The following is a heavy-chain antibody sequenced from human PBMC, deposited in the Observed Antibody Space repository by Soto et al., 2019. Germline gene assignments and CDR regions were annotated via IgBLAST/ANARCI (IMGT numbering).Heavy chain of an antibody. V-gene: IGHV5-51*01. CDR2: IYPGDSDT. CDR1: GYSFSSYW. D-gene: IGHD2-2*02. J-gene: IGHJ6*02. CDR3: ARLSGCSSTSCYTHMDV. Sequence: GESLKISCKGSGYSFSSYWIGWVRQMPGKGLEWMGIIYPGDSDTRYSPSFQGQVTISADKSISTAYLQWSSLKASDTAMYYCARLSGCSSTSCYTHMDVWGQGTTVTASS.